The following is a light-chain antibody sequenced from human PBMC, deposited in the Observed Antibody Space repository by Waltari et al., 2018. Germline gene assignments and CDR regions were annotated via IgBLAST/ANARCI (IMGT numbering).Light chain of an antibody. CDR3: QQRSNWPPLA. CDR2: DAS. CDR1: QSVSSF. J-gene: IGKJ4*01. Sequence: EIVLTQSPATLSLSPGERATLSCRDSQSVSSFIAWYQQKPCQAPRLVIYDASNRATGIPARFSGSGSGTDFPLTISSLEPEDFAFYYCQQRSNWPPLAFGGGTKVEIK. V-gene: IGKV3-11*01.